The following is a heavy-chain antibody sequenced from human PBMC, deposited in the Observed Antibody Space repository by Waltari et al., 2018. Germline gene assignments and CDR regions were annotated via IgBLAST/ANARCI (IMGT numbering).Heavy chain of an antibody. D-gene: IGHD2-15*01. CDR3: ARDRGRGLYLDS. Sequence: LGPGLVEPSGTLTLFCAVSGDFILDTYWCSLVRQAPEKGLEWIGQVRGSGKTNYNPSFASRVTVSVDTSTAQFSLKVTSATAADTAVYYCARDRGRGLYLDSWGQGILVTVSP. J-gene: IGHJ4*02. CDR2: VRGSGKT. CDR1: GDFILDTYW. V-gene: IGHV4-4*02.